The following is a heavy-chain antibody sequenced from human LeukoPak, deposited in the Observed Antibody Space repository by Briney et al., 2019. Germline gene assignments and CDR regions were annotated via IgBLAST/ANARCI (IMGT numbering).Heavy chain of an antibody. CDR2: IDHRGSI. V-gene: IGHV4-34*01. J-gene: IGHJ6*02. D-gene: IGHD3-22*01. Sequence: SETLSLTCVVNGGSFTDYYWTWIRQAPGNGLEWVGDIDHRGSINYNPSLKSRVTISVDTSKNQFSLRLSSVTAADTAVYYCARGLVVVTMTSSIMDVWGQGTTVTVSS. CDR1: GGSFTDYY. CDR3: ARGLVVVTMTSSIMDV.